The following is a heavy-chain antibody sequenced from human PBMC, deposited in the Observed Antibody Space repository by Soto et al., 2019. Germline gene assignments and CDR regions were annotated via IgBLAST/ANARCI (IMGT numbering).Heavy chain of an antibody. Sequence: GGSLRLSCAASGFTFSSYSMNWVRQAPGKGLEWVSSISSSSSYIYYADSVKGRFTISRDNAKNSLYLQMNSLRAEDTAVYYCARGSGPGWFDPWGQGTLVTVSS. J-gene: IGHJ5*02. CDR2: ISSSSSYI. D-gene: IGHD5-12*01. CDR3: ARGSGPGWFDP. CDR1: GFTFSSYS. V-gene: IGHV3-21*01.